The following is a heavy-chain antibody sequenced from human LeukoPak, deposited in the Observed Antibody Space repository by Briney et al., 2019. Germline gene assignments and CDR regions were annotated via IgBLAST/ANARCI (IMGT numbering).Heavy chain of an antibody. V-gene: IGHV3-23*01. CDR1: GFTFDSYA. J-gene: IGHJ4*02. CDR3: AKDPSDYDIIFY. D-gene: IGHD3-9*01. CDR2: ISGSGGST. Sequence: PGGSLRLSCAASGFTFDSYAMSWVRQAPGKGLEWVSAISGSGGSTYYADSVKGRFTISRDNSKNTLYLQMNSLRAEDTAVYYCAKDPSDYDIIFYWGQGTLVTVSS.